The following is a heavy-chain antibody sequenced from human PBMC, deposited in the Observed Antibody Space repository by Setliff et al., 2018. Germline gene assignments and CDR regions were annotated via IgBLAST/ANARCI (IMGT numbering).Heavy chain of an antibody. CDR2: IQKSGST. Sequence: SETLSLTCSVSGGSISGSHYYWSWIRQPPGKGLESIGYIQKSGSTNYNPSLMSRVSISVDTSKNQFSLILRSVTAADTAVYYCARGRMRGSCSGPSCTYDPFDIWGQGTPVTVSS. CDR3: ARGRMRGSCSGPSCTYDPFDI. V-gene: IGHV4-61*05. CDR1: GGSISGSHYY. D-gene: IGHD2-2*01. J-gene: IGHJ3*02.